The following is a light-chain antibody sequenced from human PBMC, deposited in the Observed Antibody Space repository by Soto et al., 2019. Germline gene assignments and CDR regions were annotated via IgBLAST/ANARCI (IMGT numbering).Light chain of an antibody. CDR3: NSYATGNTRV. CDR2: EVS. V-gene: IGLV2-14*01. CDR1: SSDIGDYDY. J-gene: IGLJ1*01. Sequence: LPASVSGSPGQSITISCTGSSSDIGDYDYVSWYQQHPGKAPKVLISEVSNRPSGVSNRFSGSKSGNTASLTISGLQAEDEADYYCNSYATGNTRVFGTGTKVTVL.